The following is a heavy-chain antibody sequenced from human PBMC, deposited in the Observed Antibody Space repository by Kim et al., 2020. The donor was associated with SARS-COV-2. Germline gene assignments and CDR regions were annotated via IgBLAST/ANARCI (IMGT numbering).Heavy chain of an antibody. V-gene: IGHV1-8*01. CDR1: GYTFTSYD. Sequence: ASVKVSCKASGYTFTSYDINWVRQATGQGLEWMGWMNPNSGNTGYAQKFQGRVTMTRNTSISTAYMELSSLRSEDTAVYYCARVPAAGTIFGVVIKRYYGMDVWGRGTTVTVSS. J-gene: IGHJ6*02. D-gene: IGHD3-3*01. CDR2: MNPNSGNT. CDR3: ARVPAAGTIFGVVIKRYYGMDV.